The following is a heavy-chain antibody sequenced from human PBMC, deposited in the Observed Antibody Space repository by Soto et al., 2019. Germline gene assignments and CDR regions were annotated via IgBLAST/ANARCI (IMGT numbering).Heavy chain of an antibody. CDR2: IIPILGIA. Sequence: SVKVSCKASGGTFSSYTISWVRQAPGQGLEWMGRIIPILGIANYAQKFQGRVTITGDTSASTAYMELSSLRSEDTAVYYCAGDGCGGEVLMGMDVWGQGTTVTVSS. J-gene: IGHJ6*02. CDR1: GGTFSSYT. V-gene: IGHV1-69*04. CDR3: AGDGCGGEVLMGMDV. D-gene: IGHD2-21*01.